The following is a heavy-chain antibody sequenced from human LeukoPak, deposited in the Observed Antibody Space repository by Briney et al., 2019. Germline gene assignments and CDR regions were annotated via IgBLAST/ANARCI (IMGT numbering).Heavy chain of an antibody. V-gene: IGHV3-9*01. CDR1: GFTFDDYA. CDR2: MSWNGDNI. Sequence: GGSLRLSCVASGFTFDDYAMHWVRQALGKGLEWVSAMSWNGDNIAYADSVKGRFTISRDNAKNSLYLQMNSLRPEDTALYYCAKDGSSHSNMLTACDYWGQGTLVTVSS. CDR3: AKDGSSHSNMLTACDY. D-gene: IGHD3-16*01. J-gene: IGHJ4*02.